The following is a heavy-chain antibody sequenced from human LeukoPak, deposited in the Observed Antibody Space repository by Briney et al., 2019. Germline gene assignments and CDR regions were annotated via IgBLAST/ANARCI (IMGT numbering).Heavy chain of an antibody. D-gene: IGHD6-19*01. V-gene: IGHV3-30*18. Sequence: GGSLRLSCAASGFTFSSYGMHWVRQAPGKGLEWVAVISYDGSNKYYADSVKGRFTISRDNSKNTLYLQMNSLRAEDTAVYYCAKDKGFSGWSEAHFDYWGQGTLVTVSS. J-gene: IGHJ4*02. CDR3: AKDKGFSGWSEAHFDY. CDR2: ISYDGSNK. CDR1: GFTFSSYG.